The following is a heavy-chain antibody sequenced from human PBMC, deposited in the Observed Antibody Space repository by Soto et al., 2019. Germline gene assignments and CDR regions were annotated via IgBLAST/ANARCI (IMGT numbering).Heavy chain of an antibody. V-gene: IGHV4-59*08. Sequence: SETLSLTCTVSGGSISSYYWSWIRQPPGKGLEWIGYIYYSGSTNYNPSLKSRVTISVDTSKNQFSLKLSSVTAADTAVYYCARVKRWLQWNWFDPWGQGTLVTVSS. J-gene: IGHJ5*02. D-gene: IGHD5-12*01. CDR3: ARVKRWLQWNWFDP. CDR1: GGSISSYY. CDR2: IYYSGST.